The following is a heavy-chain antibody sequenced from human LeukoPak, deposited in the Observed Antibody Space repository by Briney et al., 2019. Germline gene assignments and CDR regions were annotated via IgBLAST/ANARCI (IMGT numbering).Heavy chain of an antibody. Sequence: ASVKVSCKVSGYTLTELSMHWVRQAPGKGLEWMGGFDPEDGETIYAQKFQGRVTMTEDTSTDTAYMELSSLRSEDTAVYYCATVLHGDPLPGNWFDPWGQGTLVTVSS. CDR2: FDPEDGET. CDR3: ATVLHGDPLPGNWFDP. J-gene: IGHJ5*02. D-gene: IGHD4-17*01. CDR1: GYTLTELS. V-gene: IGHV1-24*01.